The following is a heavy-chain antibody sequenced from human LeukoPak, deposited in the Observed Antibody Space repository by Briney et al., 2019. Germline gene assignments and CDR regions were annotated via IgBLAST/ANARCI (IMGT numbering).Heavy chain of an antibody. Sequence: ASVKVSCKASGGTFSSYAISWVRQAPGQGLEWMGGIIPIFGTANYAQKFQGRVTITADESTSTAYMELSSLRSEDTAVYYCAREEEMATGTSDYWGQGTLVTVSS. D-gene: IGHD5-24*01. J-gene: IGHJ4*02. CDR3: AREEEMATGTSDY. CDR1: GGTFSSYA. CDR2: IIPIFGTA. V-gene: IGHV1-69*13.